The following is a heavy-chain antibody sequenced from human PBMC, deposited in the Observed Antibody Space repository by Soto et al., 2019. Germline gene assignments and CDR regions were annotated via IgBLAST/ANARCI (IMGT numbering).Heavy chain of an antibody. V-gene: IGHV4-39*01. CDR1: GGSISSGGYY. CDR2: IYYSGST. CDR3: ARRTVNIRTFYSGLKTHCFDY. D-gene: IGHD6-19*01. Sequence: PSETLSLTCTVSGGSISSGGYYWSWIRQHPGKGLEWIGYIYYSGSTYYNPSLQSRVAISVDTSKNQFSLKLKSVTAADTAIYYCARRTVNIRTFYSGLKTHCFDYWGQGAPVTVSS. J-gene: IGHJ4*02.